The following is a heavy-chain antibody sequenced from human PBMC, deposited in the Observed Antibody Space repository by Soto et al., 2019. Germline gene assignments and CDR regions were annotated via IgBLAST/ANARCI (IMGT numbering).Heavy chain of an antibody. Sequence: SETLSLTCTVSGGSISSSSYYWGWIRQPPGKGLEWIGSIYYSGTTYYNPSLKSRVTISGDPSKNQFSLKLSSVPAADTAVYYCARHIVGARDAFDIWGQGTMVTVSS. CDR3: ARHIVGARDAFDI. CDR1: GGSISSSSYY. J-gene: IGHJ3*02. D-gene: IGHD1-26*01. V-gene: IGHV4-39*01. CDR2: IYYSGTT.